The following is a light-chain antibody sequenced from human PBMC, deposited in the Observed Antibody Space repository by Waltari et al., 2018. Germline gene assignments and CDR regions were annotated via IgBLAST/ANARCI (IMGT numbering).Light chain of an antibody. CDR2: QDN. J-gene: IGLJ2*01. CDR1: GWGNKY. V-gene: IGLV3-1*01. Sequence: SFELTQTPSVSVSPGETASLSCLGDGWGNKYVSWYQHKAGQSPVLLIYQDNMRPSGIPERFSGSNSGNTATLTISGTQELDEADYYCQAWDSSTFVLFGGGTKLTVL. CDR3: QAWDSSTFVL.